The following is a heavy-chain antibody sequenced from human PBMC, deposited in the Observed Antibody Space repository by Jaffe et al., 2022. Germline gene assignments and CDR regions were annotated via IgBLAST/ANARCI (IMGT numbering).Heavy chain of an antibody. Sequence: QVQLVQSGAEVKKPGASVKVSCKASGYTFTGYYMHWVRQAPGQGLEWMGWINPNSGGTNYAQKFQGRVTMTRDTSISTAYMELSRLRSDDTAVYYCARVVTYYYGSGSYETGRLDYWGQGTLVTVSS. J-gene: IGHJ4*02. V-gene: IGHV1-2*02. CDR1: GYTFTGYY. CDR3: ARVVTYYYGSGSYETGRLDY. CDR2: INPNSGGT. D-gene: IGHD3-10*01.